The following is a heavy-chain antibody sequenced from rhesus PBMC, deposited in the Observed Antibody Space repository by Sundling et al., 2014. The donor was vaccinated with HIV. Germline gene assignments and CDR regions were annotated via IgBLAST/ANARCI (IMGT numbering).Heavy chain of an antibody. CDR3: ARDRWTGYFPGVWDY. D-gene: IGHD3-3*01. J-gene: IGHJ4*01. Sequence: QVQLQESGPGLVKPSETLSLTCAVSGGSFSGYFWGWIRQPPGKGLEWIGNIYGNSAHTYYNPSLKNRVTISKDTSKNQFSLKLNSVTAADTAVYYCARDRWTGYFPGVWDYWGQGVLVSVSS. CDR1: GGSFSGYF. V-gene: IGHV4-81*01. CDR2: IYGNSAHT.